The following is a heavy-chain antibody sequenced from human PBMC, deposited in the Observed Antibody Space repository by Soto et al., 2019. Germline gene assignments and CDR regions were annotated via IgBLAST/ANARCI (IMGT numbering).Heavy chain of an antibody. CDR2: ISYDGSNK. J-gene: IGHJ6*02. CDR3: ARDVGWLVYYYYYGMDV. V-gene: IGHV3-30-3*01. Sequence: HGGSLRLSCAASGFTVSSYAMHWVRQAPGKGLEWVAVISYDGSNKYYADSVKGRFTISRDNSKNTLYLQMNSLRAEDTAVYYCARDVGWLVYYYYYGMDVWGQGTTVTVSS. CDR1: GFTVSSYA. D-gene: IGHD6-19*01.